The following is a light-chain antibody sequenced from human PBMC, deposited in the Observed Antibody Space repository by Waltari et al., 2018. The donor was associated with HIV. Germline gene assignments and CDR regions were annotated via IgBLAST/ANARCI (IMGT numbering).Light chain of an antibody. CDR3: CSFAGTYTYV. CDR2: DVN. CDR1: STGVRGYNY. V-gene: IGLV2-11*01. J-gene: IGLJ1*01. Sequence: QSALTQPRSVSGSPGRSVTISCTGPSTGVRGYNYVSWSHHHPGNAPKLMIFDVNKRPSGVPDRFSGSKSGNTASLTISGLQAEDEADYYCCSFAGTYTYVFGTGTKVIVL.